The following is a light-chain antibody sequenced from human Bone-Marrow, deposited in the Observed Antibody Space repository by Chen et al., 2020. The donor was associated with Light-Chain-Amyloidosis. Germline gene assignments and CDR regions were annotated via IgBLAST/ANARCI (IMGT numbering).Light chain of an antibody. V-gene: IGLV2-14*03. CDR3: SSYTSSSTLV. CDR1: SSDVGGYNY. CDR2: DVS. J-gene: IGLJ2*01. Sequence: QSALTPPASVSGSPGQSITISCTGTSSDVGGYNYVSWYQQHPGKAPKLMIYDVSNRPSGVSNPFSGSKSGNTASLTISGLQAEDEADYYCSSYTSSSTLVFGGGTKLTVL.